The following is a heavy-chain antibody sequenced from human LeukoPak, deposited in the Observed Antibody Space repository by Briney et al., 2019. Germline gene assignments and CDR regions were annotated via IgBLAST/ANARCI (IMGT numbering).Heavy chain of an antibody. CDR2: IYYSGST. CDR3: ARVDFSYCWFDP. Sequence: SETLSLPCTVSGGSISSYYWGWLRQPPGKGLEWIGYIYYSGSTNYNPSLKSRVTISVDTSKNQFSLKLSSVTAADTAVYYCARVDFSYCWFDPWGQGTLVTVSS. D-gene: IGHD3-9*01. CDR1: GGSISSYY. V-gene: IGHV4-59*01. J-gene: IGHJ5*02.